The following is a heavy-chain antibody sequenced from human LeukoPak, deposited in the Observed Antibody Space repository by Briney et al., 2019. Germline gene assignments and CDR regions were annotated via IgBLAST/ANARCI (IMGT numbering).Heavy chain of an antibody. CDR1: GGSISSGNYY. CDR3: ARDIDGSPGYYYMDV. V-gene: IGHV4-61*02. Sequence: PSQTLSLTCTVSGGSISSGNYYWSWIRQPAGKGLEWIGRIYAGGSTNHNVSLKSRVTISRDTSKNQFSLKLSSLTAADTAVYYCARDIDGSPGYYYMDVWGKGTTVTISS. CDR2: IYAGGST. D-gene: IGHD1-26*01. J-gene: IGHJ6*03.